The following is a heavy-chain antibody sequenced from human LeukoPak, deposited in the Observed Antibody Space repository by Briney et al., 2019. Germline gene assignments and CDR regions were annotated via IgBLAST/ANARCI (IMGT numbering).Heavy chain of an antibody. J-gene: IGHJ4*02. D-gene: IGHD3-10*01. V-gene: IGHV4-39*07. Sequence: SETLSFTCTVSGGSISSSSYYWGWIRQPPGKGLEWIGSIYYSGSTYYNPSLKSRVTISVDTSKNQFSLKLSSVTAADTAVYYCARAFFTDYYGSGSHFDYWGQGTLVTVSS. CDR3: ARAFFTDYYGSGSHFDY. CDR1: GGSISSSSYY. CDR2: IYYSGST.